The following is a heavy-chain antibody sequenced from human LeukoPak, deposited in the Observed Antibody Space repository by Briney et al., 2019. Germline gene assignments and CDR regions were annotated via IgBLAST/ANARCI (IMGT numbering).Heavy chain of an antibody. Sequence: ASVKVSCKASGYTFTSYGISWVRQAPGRGLEWMGWISAFNGNTNYAQKIQGRVTMTTDTSTSTAYMEVRSLRSDDTAVYYCARDHVYYYDSSGYYYDLDYWGQRTLVTVSS. J-gene: IGHJ4*02. V-gene: IGHV1-18*01. CDR2: ISAFNGNT. CDR1: GYTFTSYG. D-gene: IGHD3-22*01. CDR3: ARDHVYYYDSSGYYYDLDY.